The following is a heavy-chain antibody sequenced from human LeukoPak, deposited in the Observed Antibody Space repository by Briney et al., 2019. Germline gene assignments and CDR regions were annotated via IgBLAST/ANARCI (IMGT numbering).Heavy chain of an antibody. D-gene: IGHD3-3*01. Sequence: PGGTLRLSCAASGFTFSSYAMSWVRQAPGEGLEWVSAISGSGGSTYYADSVKGRFTISRDNSKNTLYLQMNSLRAEDTAVYYCAKHKVITIFGVVIILSPFRTGTYYFHYWVQGTLVTVSS. CDR3: AKHKVITIFGVVIILSPFRTGTYYFHY. V-gene: IGHV3-23*01. CDR2: ISGSGGST. J-gene: IGHJ4*02. CDR1: GFTFSSYA.